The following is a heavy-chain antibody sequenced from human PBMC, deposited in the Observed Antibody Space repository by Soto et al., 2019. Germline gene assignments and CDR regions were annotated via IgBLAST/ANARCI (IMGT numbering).Heavy chain of an antibody. CDR3: ARGRRYCSSTSCYTGDIDY. J-gene: IGHJ4*02. Sequence: PSETLSLTCTVSGGSISSYYWSWIRQPPGKGLEWIGYIYYSGSTNYNPSLKSRVTISVDTSKNQFSLKLSSVTAADTAVYYCARGRRYCSSTSCYTGDIDYWGQGTLVTVS. D-gene: IGHD2-2*02. CDR1: GGSISSYY. V-gene: IGHV4-59*01. CDR2: IYYSGST.